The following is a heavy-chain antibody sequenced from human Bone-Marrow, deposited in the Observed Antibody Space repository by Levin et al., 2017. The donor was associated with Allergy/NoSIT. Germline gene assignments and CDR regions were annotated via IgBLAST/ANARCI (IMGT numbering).Heavy chain of an antibody. CDR3: ARAYRVNHYDYGDYGWYFDL. J-gene: IGHJ2*01. CDR1: GGTFSSYA. Sequence: GASVKVSCKASGGTFSSYAISWVRQAPGQGLEWMGRIIPILGIANYAQKFQGRVTITADKSTSTAYMELSSLRSEDTAVYYCARAYRVNHYDYGDYGWYFDLWGRGTLVTVSS. CDR2: IIPILGIA. D-gene: IGHD4-17*01. V-gene: IGHV1-69*04.